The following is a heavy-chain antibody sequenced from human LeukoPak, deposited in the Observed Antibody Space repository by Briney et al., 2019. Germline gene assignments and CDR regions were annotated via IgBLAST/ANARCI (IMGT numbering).Heavy chain of an antibody. CDR1: GYSNSRGYY. CDR3: AKNSVLTMYPISEEGWFDP. CDR2: IYHSGST. D-gene: IGHD2-8*01. J-gene: IGHJ5*02. Sequence: SETLSLTCDVSGYSNSRGYYWGWIRQPPGKGLEWIGSIYHSGSTYYNPSLKTRVTISIDTSKNQFALKLRSVTAADTAVYYCAKNSVLTMYPISEEGWFDPWGQGTLVTVSS. V-gene: IGHV4-38-2*01.